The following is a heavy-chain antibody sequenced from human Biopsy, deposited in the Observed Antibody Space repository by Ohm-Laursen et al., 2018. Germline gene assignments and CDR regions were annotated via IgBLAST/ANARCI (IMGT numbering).Heavy chain of an antibody. J-gene: IGHJ5*02. CDR2: IFYRGST. Sequence: GTLSLTCNVSGGDINNYYWGWIRQPPGKGLEWIGSIFYRGSTHYKPSLKSRVNISVDTSKNQFSLKLNSVTAADTAVYYCARDYDTSGYYYVSWGQGTLVTVSS. D-gene: IGHD3-22*01. CDR3: ARDYDTSGYYYVS. V-gene: IGHV4-39*01. CDR1: GGDINNYY.